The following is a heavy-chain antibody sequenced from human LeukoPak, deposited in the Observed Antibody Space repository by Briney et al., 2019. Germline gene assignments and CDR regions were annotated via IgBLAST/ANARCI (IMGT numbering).Heavy chain of an antibody. CDR3: AREDSSAWYLDY. J-gene: IGHJ4*02. D-gene: IGHD6-19*01. CDR2: IYYSGST. V-gene: IGHV4-31*03. CDR1: GGTISSGGYY. Sequence: PSETLSLTCTVSGGTISSGGYYWSWICQHPGKGLEWIGYIYYSGSTYYSPSLKTRVTISVDTSKNQFSLKLNSVTAADTAVYYCAREDSSAWYLDYWGQGTLVTVSS.